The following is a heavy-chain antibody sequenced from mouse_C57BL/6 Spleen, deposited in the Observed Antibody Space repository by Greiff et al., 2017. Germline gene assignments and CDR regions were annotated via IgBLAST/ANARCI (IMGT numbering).Heavy chain of an antibody. CDR1: GYTFTSYW. Sequence: QVQLQQPGAELVRPGSSVKLSCKASGYTFTSYWMHWVKQRPIQGLEWIGNIDPSDSETHYNQKFKDKATLTVDKSSSTAYMQLSSLTSEDSAVYYCARVGAKDWYFDVWGTGTTVTVSS. CDR3: ARVGAKDWYFDV. V-gene: IGHV1-52*01. J-gene: IGHJ1*03. D-gene: IGHD1-1*01. CDR2: IDPSDSET.